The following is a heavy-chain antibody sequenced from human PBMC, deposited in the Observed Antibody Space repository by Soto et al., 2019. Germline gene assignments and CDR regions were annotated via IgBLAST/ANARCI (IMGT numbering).Heavy chain of an antibody. CDR2: ISHDGRNT. J-gene: IGHJ4*02. CDR1: GFTFSSYG. CDR3: AKGYCSSFTCYADF. V-gene: IGHV3-30*18. D-gene: IGHD2-2*01. Sequence: ESGGGVVQPGRSLRLACGASGFTFSSYGLHWVRQAPGKGLEWVAVISHDGRNTYYADSVRGRFTVSRDNSKDTLYLQMDSLRDEDTAVYYCAKGYCSSFTCYADFWGQGTLVIVSS.